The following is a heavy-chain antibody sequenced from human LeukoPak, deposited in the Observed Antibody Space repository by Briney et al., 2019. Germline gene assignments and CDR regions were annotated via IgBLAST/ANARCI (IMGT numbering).Heavy chain of an antibody. CDR3: ATDKSWIWDYFDD. J-gene: IGHJ4*02. D-gene: IGHD2-2*03. V-gene: IGHV4-39*07. CDR2: IYYSGST. CDR1: GGSISSSSYY. Sequence: PSETLSLTCTVSGGSISSSSYYWGWIRQPPGKGLEWIGSIYYSGSTYYNPSLKSRVTISVDTSKNQFSLKLRSVTAADTAIYYCATDKSWIWDYFDDWGQGTLVTVSS.